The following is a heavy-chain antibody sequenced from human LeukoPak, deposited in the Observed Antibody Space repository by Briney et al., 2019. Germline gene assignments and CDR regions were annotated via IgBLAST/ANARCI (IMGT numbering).Heavy chain of an antibody. V-gene: IGHV1-18*01. CDR2: ISVYNGNT. Sequence: ASVKVSCKASAYTFTSYAISWMRQAPGQGLEWMGWISVYNGNTNYAQKFQGRVTMTTDTSTNTVYMELRSLRFDDTAVYCCARDLAGIVGVTAWFDPWGQGTLVTVSS. D-gene: IGHD1-26*01. CDR1: AYTFTSYA. CDR3: ARDLAGIVGVTAWFDP. J-gene: IGHJ5*02.